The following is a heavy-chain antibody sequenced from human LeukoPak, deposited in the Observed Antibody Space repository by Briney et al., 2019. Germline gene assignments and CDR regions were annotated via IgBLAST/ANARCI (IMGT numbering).Heavy chain of an antibody. CDR3: ARGRRSYGLGQDY. D-gene: IGHD5-18*01. J-gene: IGHJ4*02. CDR2: MNPNSGNT. Sequence: ASVRVSCKASGYTFTRYVINWVRQATGQGLEWMGWMNPNSGNTGYAQKFQGRVTMTRNTSISTAYMELSSLRSEDTAVYYCARGRRSYGLGQDYWGQGTLVTVSS. V-gene: IGHV1-8*01. CDR1: GYTFTRYV.